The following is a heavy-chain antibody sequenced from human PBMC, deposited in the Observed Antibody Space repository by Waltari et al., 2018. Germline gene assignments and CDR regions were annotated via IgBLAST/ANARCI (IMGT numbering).Heavy chain of an antibody. CDR2: ISGNNGHT. V-gene: IGHV1-18*01. Sequence: QVRLVQCGEEVKKPGPPWKVSCKAPGYTFSDSGFLWVPQAPGQGLEWMGWISGNNGHTNHAQKFQGRLIMTEDTSATTVYMELTYLTSDDTAVYYCARERHRLMEEGYLMALDPWGQGTLVTVSS. D-gene: IGHD3-3*01. J-gene: IGHJ5*02. CDR1: GYTFSDSG. CDR3: ARERHRLMEEGYLMALDP.